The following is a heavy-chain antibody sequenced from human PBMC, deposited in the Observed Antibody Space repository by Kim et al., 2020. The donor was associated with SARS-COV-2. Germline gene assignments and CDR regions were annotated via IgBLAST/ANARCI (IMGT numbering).Heavy chain of an antibody. D-gene: IGHD2-21*02. Sequence: GGSLRLSCAASGFTFSSYWMSWVRQAPGKGLEWVANIKQDGSEKYYVDSVKGRFTISRDNAKNSLYLQMNSLRAEDTAVYYCARDSIVVAYCGGDCYSGKYYYYGMDVWGQGTTVTVSS. CDR2: IKQDGSEK. J-gene: IGHJ6*02. V-gene: IGHV3-7*01. CDR3: ARDSIVVAYCGGDCYSGKYYYYGMDV. CDR1: GFTFSSYW.